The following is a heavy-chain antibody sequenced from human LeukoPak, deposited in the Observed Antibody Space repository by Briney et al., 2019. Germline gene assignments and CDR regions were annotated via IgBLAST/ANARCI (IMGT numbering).Heavy chain of an antibody. CDR1: GGSISSGGYY. Sequence: TSETLSLTCTVSGGSISSGGYYWSWIRQHPGKGLEWIGYIYYSGSTYYNPSLKSRVTISVDTSKNQFSLKLSSVTAADTAVYYCARGPPPDFDYWGRGTLVTVSS. CDR2: IYYSGST. J-gene: IGHJ4*02. V-gene: IGHV4-31*03. CDR3: ARGPPPDFDY.